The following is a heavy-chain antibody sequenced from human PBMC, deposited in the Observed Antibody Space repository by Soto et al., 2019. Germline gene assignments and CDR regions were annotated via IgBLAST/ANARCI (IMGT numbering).Heavy chain of an antibody. Sequence: GGSLRLSCAASGFTFSNAWMSWVRQAPGKGLEWVGRIKSKTDGGTTDYAAPVKGRFTISRDDSKNTLYLQMNSLKTDDTAVYYCAKSSSGWYGLDYWGQGTLVTVSS. CDR2: IKSKTDGGTT. CDR3: AKSSSGWYGLDY. J-gene: IGHJ4*02. D-gene: IGHD6-19*01. CDR1: GFTFSNAW. V-gene: IGHV3-15*01.